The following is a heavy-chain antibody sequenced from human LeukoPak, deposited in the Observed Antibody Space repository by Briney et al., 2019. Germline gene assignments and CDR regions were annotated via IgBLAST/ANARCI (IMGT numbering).Heavy chain of an antibody. CDR3: ARDVGGSLDY. CDR2: IKEDESAK. CDR1: GFTFNTYW. Sequence: PGGSLRLSCAASGFTFNTYWMAWVRQAPGKGLEWVANIKEDESAKHQADSVKGRFTISRDNAQNSVYLQMSSLRGEDTAVYYCARDVGGSLDYWGQGTLVTVPS. V-gene: IGHV3-7*01. D-gene: IGHD1-26*01. J-gene: IGHJ4*02.